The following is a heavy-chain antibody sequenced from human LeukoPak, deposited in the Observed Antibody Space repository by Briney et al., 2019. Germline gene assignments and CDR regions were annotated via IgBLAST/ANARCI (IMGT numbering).Heavy chain of an antibody. CDR2: ISRDGTNK. D-gene: IGHD1-26*01. V-gene: IGHV3-30*03. J-gene: IGHJ4*02. CDR1: GFTFRNYD. CDR3: ARDRPTGNYYSIDY. Sequence: QSGGSLRLSCGASGFTFRNYDMHWVRQAPGKGLEWVAVISRDGTNKYYADSVKGRFTISRDNSKNMLYLQMNSLTAEDTAVYYCARDRPTGNYYSIDYWGRGTQVTVST.